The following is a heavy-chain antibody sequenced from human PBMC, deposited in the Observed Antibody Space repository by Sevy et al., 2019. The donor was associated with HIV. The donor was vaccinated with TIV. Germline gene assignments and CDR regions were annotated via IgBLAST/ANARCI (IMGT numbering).Heavy chain of an antibody. CDR3: SKDSYYYDMHSSYRPPDY. V-gene: IGHV1-18*01. CDR1: GYNFNTYG. CDR2: IGVNNGKT. Sequence: ASVKVSCKASGYNFNTYGMTWVRQAPGQGLEWMVWIGVNNGKTNYAARLQARISMTADTSTSTVYMELRTLTSDDTAIYFCSKDSYYYDMHSSYRPPDYWGQGTLVTVSS. J-gene: IGHJ4*02. D-gene: IGHD3-22*01.